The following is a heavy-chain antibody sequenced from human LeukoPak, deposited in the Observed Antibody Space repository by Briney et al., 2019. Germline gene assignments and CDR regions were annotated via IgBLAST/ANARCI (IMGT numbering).Heavy chain of an antibody. V-gene: IGHV3-66*02. CDR2: IKSGSNT. Sequence: GGSLRLSCAASGLTVSSSHMTWIRQAPRKGLEWVSIIKSGSNTDYADSVEGRFAISRDNSKNTVYLQMNSLRIEDTAVYYCVNLPGGGQWGQGTLVTVSS. CDR1: GLTVSSSH. J-gene: IGHJ4*02. CDR3: VNLPGGGQ. D-gene: IGHD7-27*01.